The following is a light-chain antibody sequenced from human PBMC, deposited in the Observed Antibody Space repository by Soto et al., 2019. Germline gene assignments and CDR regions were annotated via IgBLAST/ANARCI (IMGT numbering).Light chain of an antibody. J-gene: IGKJ1*01. Sequence: EIVMTQSPATLSVSPGGRVTLSCRASQSISDTIAWYQQKPGQAPRLLIYGASARATGFPARFSGSGSGTDFTLTISRLEPEDFAVYYCQQYGSSPTFGQGTKVDI. CDR2: GAS. V-gene: IGKV3-15*01. CDR1: QSISDT. CDR3: QQYGSSPT.